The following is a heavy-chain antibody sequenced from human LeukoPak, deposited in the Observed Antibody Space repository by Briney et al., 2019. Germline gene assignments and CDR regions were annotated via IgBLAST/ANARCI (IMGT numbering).Heavy chain of an antibody. J-gene: IGHJ3*02. Sequence: SGPTLVHPTKTLTLTCTFSGFSLSTSGVGVGWIRQPRGKALEWLALIYWDDDKRYSPSLKSRLTITKDTSKNQVVLTMTNMDPVDTATYYCAHSSYYYDSSGYDAFDIWGQGTMVTVSS. CDR3: AHSSYYYDSSGYDAFDI. D-gene: IGHD3-22*01. CDR2: IYWDDDK. CDR1: GFSLSTSGVG. V-gene: IGHV2-5*02.